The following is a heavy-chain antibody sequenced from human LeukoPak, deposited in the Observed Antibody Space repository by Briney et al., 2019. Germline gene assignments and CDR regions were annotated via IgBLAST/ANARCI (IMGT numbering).Heavy chain of an antibody. J-gene: IGHJ4*02. D-gene: IGHD2-8*01. V-gene: IGHV3-7*03. CDR1: GFTFSSSA. Sequence: PGGSLRLSCAASGFTFSSSAMSWARQAPGKGLEWVATMDGGGSATYYVDSVKGRFTITRDNAKNSLFLQMNSLRAEDTALYYCANEEWYRFDYWGQGTLVTVPS. CDR3: ANEEWYRFDY. CDR2: MDGGGSAT.